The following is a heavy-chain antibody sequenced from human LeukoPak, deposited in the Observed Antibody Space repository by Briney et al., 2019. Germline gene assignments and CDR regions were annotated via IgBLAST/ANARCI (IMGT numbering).Heavy chain of an antibody. Sequence: PGGSLRLSCAASGFTFSSYWMSWVRQAPGKGLEWVSSISSSSSYIYYADSVKGRFTISRDNAKNSLYLQMNSLRAEDTAVYYCARDYELATIYFDYWGQGTLVTVSS. V-gene: IGHV3-21*01. D-gene: IGHD5-12*01. CDR1: GFTFSSYW. CDR2: ISSSSSYI. J-gene: IGHJ4*02. CDR3: ARDYELATIYFDY.